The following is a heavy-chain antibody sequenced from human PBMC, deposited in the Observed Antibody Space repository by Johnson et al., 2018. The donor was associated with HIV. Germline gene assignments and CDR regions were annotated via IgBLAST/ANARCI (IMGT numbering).Heavy chain of an antibody. V-gene: IGHV3-30*18. CDR2: ISYDGSNK. D-gene: IGHD3-10*01. J-gene: IGHJ3*02. Sequence: QVQLVESGGGVVQPGRSLRLSCVVSGFTFSSYTMHWVRQAPGKGLEWVAVISYDGSNKYYADSVKGRFTISRDNSKNTLYLQMNSLRAEDTAVYYCAKPRSLWLEGAFDIWGQGTMVTVSS. CDR1: GFTFSSYT. CDR3: AKPRSLWLEGAFDI.